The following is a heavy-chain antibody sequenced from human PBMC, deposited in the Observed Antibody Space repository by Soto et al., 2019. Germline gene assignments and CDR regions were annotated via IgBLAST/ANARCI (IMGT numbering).Heavy chain of an antibody. J-gene: IGHJ4*02. D-gene: IGHD3-22*01. CDR2: IIPIFGTA. V-gene: IGHV1-69*13. Sequence: GASVKVSCKASGGTFSSYAISWVRQAPGQGLEWMGGIIPIFGTANYAQKFQGRVTITADESTSTAYMELSSLRSEDTAMYYCARDLDYYDSSGYYVTGYWGQGTLVTVSS. CDR3: ARDLDYYDSSGYYVTGY. CDR1: GGTFSSYA.